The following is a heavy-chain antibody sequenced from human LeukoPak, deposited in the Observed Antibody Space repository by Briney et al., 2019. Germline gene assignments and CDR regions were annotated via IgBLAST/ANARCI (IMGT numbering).Heavy chain of an antibody. Sequence: PGRSLTLSCAASGFTFSNYGMHWVRQAQGKGLEWVAVVSYDGGITYYADSVEGRFIISRDNSNNTLYLQLNSLRAEDTAVYYCAKQRVRGDHYFDYWGQGTLITVSS. V-gene: IGHV3-30*18. CDR2: VSYDGGIT. CDR3: AKQRVRGDHYFDY. D-gene: IGHD3-10*01. J-gene: IGHJ4*02. CDR1: GFTFSNYG.